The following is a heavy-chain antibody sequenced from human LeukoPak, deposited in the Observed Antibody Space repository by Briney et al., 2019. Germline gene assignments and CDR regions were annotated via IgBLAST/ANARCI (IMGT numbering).Heavy chain of an antibody. J-gene: IGHJ6*03. CDR1: GFTFSSYW. CDR2: IKQDGSEK. V-gene: IGHV3-7*01. Sequence: GGSMRLSCGAYGFTFSSYWMSWVRQAPGKGLEWVANIKQDGSEKYYVDSVKGRFTISRDNAKNSLYLQMNSLRAEDTAVYYCARDLITVTTTFSYYYYMDVWGKGTTVTISS. D-gene: IGHD4-17*01. CDR3: ARDLITVTTTFSYYYYMDV.